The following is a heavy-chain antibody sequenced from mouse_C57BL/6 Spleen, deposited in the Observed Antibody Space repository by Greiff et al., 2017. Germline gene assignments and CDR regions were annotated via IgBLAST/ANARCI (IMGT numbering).Heavy chain of an antibody. CDR2: ILPGSGST. D-gene: IGHD1-1*01. CDR3: ARLGDYGSSYVRGYFDY. Sequence: QVQLQQSGAELMKPGASVKLSCKATGYTFTGYWIEWVKQRPGHGLEWIGEILPGSGSTNYNEKFKGKATFTADTSSNTAYMQLSSLTTEASAIDYCARLGDYGSSYVRGYFDYWGQGTTLTVSS. CDR1: GYTFTGYW. J-gene: IGHJ2*01. V-gene: IGHV1-9*01.